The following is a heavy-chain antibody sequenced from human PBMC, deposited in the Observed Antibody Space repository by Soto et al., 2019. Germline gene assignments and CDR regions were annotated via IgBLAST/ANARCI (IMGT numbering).Heavy chain of an antibody. V-gene: IGHV3-33*01. CDR1: GFTFSSYG. J-gene: IGHJ4*02. CDR3: ASPTGYSSGWYPGFDY. Sequence: QVQLVESGGGVVQPGRSLRLSCAASGFTFSSYGMHWVRQAPGKGLEWVAVIWYDGSNKYYADSVKGRFTISRDNSKNTLYLQMNSLRAEDTAVYYCASPTGYSSGWYPGFDYWGQGTLVTVSS. D-gene: IGHD6-19*01. CDR2: IWYDGSNK.